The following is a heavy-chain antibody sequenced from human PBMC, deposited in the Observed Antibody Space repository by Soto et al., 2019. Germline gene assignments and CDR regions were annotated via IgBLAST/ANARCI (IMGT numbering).Heavy chain of an antibody. J-gene: IGHJ3*01. V-gene: IGHV3-23*01. D-gene: IGHD5-12*01. Sequence: EVQLLESGGGLVQPGESLRLSCVASGFRFWTYSMSWVRQAPGKGLEWVSGISGDGSATSYADSLKGRFTVSRDNSKDTLFLQMNTLRVEDTAVYYCAKTRLYDNNDYHRDGFDVWGPGTAVTVS. CDR3: AKTRLYDNNDYHRDGFDV. CDR2: ISGDGSAT. CDR1: GFRFWTYS.